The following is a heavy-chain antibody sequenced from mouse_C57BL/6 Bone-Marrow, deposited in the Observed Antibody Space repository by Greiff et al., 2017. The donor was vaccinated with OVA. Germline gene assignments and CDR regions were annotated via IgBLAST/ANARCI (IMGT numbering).Heavy chain of an antibody. CDR2: ISSGGDYI. J-gene: IGHJ4*01. CDR3: TRDYYGSSYYAMDY. Sequence: EVQLVESGGGLVKPGGSLKLSCAASGFTFSSYAMSWVRQTPEKRLEWVAYISSGGDYIYYADTVKGRFTISRDNARNTLYLQMSSLKSEDTAMYYCTRDYYGSSYYAMDYWGQGTSVTVSS. D-gene: IGHD1-1*01. V-gene: IGHV5-9-1*02. CDR1: GFTFSSYA.